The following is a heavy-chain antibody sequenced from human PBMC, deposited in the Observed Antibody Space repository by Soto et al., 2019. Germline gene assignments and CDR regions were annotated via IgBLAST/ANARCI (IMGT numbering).Heavy chain of an antibody. J-gene: IGHJ6*02. CDR2: IWYDGSNK. CDR1: GFTFSSYG. D-gene: IGHD2-2*01. Sequence: PGGSLRLSCATSGFTFSSYGMHWVRQAPGKGLEWVAVIWYDGSNKYYADYVKGRFTISRDNSKNTLYLQMNSLRAEDTAVYYCSREIIGYCSSTSCPLGMDVWGQGTTVTVSS. CDR3: SREIIGYCSSTSCPLGMDV. V-gene: IGHV3-33*01.